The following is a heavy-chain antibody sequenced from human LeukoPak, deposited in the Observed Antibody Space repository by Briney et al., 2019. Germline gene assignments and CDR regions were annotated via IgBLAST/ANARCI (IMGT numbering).Heavy chain of an antibody. CDR2: VHYTRSYSGTT. D-gene: IGHD3-10*01. V-gene: IGHV4-39*01. CDR3: ARYYYGSGSYRTYDY. J-gene: IGHJ4*02. Sequence: SETLSLTCTVSSGSIGSDALYWGWIRQSPGKGLEWIGSVHYTRSYSGTTYYNPSLKSRVTISVDTSKNQFSLKLSSVTAADTAVYYCARYYYGSGSYRTYDYWGQGTLVTVSS. CDR1: SGSIGSDALY.